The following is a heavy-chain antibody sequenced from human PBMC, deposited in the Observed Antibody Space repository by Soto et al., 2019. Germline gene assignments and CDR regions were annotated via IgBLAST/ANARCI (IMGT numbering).Heavy chain of an antibody. V-gene: IGHV1-8*01. D-gene: IGHD1-1*01. CDR1: GYTFTSYD. Sequence: QVQLVQSGAEVKKPGASVKVSCKASGYTFTSYDISWVRQATGQGLEWMGWMNPNSGNTVYAQKFQGRVTRTRNTAMSTAHMELSSLRAEDTAVYYCARDKVVGATGNWGQGTLVTVSS. CDR3: ARDKVVGATGN. J-gene: IGHJ4*02. CDR2: MNPNSGNT.